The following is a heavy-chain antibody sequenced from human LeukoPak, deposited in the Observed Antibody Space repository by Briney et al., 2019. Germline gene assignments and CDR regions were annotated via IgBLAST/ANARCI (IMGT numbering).Heavy chain of an antibody. CDR2: ISWNSGNI. Sequence: PGRSLRLSCAASGFSFDDHAMHWVRQAPGKGLEWVSGISWNSGNIGYADSVKGRFTISRDNAKNSLYLQMNSLRPEDTALYYCAGAVALYFVYWGQGTLVTVSS. D-gene: IGHD6-19*01. V-gene: IGHV3-9*01. CDR3: AGAVALYFVY. CDR1: GFSFDDHA. J-gene: IGHJ4*02.